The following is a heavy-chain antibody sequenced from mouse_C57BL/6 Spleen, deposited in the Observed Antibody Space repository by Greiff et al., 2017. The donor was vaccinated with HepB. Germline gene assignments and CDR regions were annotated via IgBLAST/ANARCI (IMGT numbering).Heavy chain of an antibody. CDR3: TRTTVVAGGYAMDY. Sequence: VQLQQSGAELVRPGASVTLSCKASGYTFTDYEMHWVKQTPVHGLEWIGAIDPETGGTAYNQKFKGKAILTADKSSSTAYMELRSLTSEDSAVYYCTRTTVVAGGYAMDYWGQGTSVTVSS. D-gene: IGHD1-1*01. CDR1: GYTFTDYE. J-gene: IGHJ4*01. CDR2: IDPETGGT. V-gene: IGHV1-15*01.